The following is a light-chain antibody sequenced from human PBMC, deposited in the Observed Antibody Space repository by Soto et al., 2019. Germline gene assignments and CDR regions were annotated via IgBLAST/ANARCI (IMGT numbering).Light chain of an antibody. CDR1: QSVSSN. CDR2: GAS. CDR3: QHYNNWPPWT. J-gene: IGKJ1*01. V-gene: IGKV3-15*01. Sequence: EIVMTQSPATLSVSPGERATLSCRASQSVSSNLAWYQQKPGQPPRLLIYGASTRATGIPARFIGSGSGTEFTPTISSLQSEDFAVYYCQHYNNWPPWTFGQGTKVEIK.